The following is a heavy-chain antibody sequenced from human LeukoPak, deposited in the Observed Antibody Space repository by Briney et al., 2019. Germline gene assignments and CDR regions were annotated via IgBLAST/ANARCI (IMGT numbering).Heavy chain of an antibody. J-gene: IGHJ4*02. Sequence: GGSLRLSCAVSGFIFTNFWMSWVRQAPGRGLEWVANIHPEGNEKYHVESVKGRFTISRDNTKNLLFLQMNGLRVEDTAVYYCARGDAFSGDHWGQGTPVTVSS. V-gene: IGHV3-7*04. CDR2: IHPEGNEK. CDR3: ARGDAFSGDH. CDR1: GFIFTNFW.